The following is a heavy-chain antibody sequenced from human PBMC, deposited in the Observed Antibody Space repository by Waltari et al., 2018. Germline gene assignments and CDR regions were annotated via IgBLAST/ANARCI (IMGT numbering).Heavy chain of an antibody. V-gene: IGHV4-61*02. CDR1: GDSIGSGNYY. D-gene: IGHD2-15*01. CDR2: VQTRGST. J-gene: IGHJ4*02. CDR3: TKSASCDMDPSCDVVAY. Sequence: QVQLQESGPGLVGPSETLSLTCSVSGDSIGSGNYYWGWIRQSAGKGLGWIGRVQTRGSTESAASLQSRVTISKDTSNNRFSLKLTSVTATDTAVYYCTKSASCDMDPSCDVVAYWGQGTLVTVSA.